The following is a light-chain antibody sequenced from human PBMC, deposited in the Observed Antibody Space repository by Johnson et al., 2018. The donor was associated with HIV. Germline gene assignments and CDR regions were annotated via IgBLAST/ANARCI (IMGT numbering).Light chain of an antibody. J-gene: IGLJ1*01. V-gene: IGLV1-51*01. CDR3: GTWDSSLTVGV. CDR2: DDN. CDR1: SSNIGNNY. Sequence: QSVLTQPPSVSAAPGQKVTISCSGSSSNIGNNYVSWYRQLPGTAPKVLIYDDNKRPSGIPDRFSGSKSGTSAALDIAGLQTGDEADYYCGTWDSSLTVGVCGSGTKVTRL.